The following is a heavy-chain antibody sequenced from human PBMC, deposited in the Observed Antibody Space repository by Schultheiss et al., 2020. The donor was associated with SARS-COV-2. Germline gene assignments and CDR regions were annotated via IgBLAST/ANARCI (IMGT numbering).Heavy chain of an antibody. CDR3: AKDLSLAIGVKKSSDAFDI. CDR1: GFTFSSYA. J-gene: IGHJ3*02. D-gene: IGHD2-21*01. CDR2: ISYDGSNK. V-gene: IGHV3-30-3*01. Sequence: GESLKIPCAASGFTFSSYAMHWVRQAPGKGLEWVAVISYDGSNKYYADSVKSRFTISRDNSKNTLYLQMNSLRAEDTAVYYCAKDLSLAIGVKKSSDAFDIWGQGTMVTVSS.